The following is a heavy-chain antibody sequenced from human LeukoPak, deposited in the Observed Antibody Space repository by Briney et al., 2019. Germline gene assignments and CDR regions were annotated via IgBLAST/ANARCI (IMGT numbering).Heavy chain of an antibody. CDR1: GGTFSSYA. D-gene: IGHD6-19*01. J-gene: IGHJ4*02. Sequence: ASVKVSCKASGGTFSSYAISWERQAPGQGLEWMGRIIPILGIANYAQKFQGRVTITADKSTSTAYMELSSLRSEDTAVYYCARGSAVAGTLDYWGQGTLVTVSS. CDR2: IIPILGIA. V-gene: IGHV1-69*04. CDR3: ARGSAVAGTLDY.